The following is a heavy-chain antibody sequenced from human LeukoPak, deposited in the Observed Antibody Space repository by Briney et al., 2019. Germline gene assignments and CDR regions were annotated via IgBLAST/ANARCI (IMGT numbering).Heavy chain of an antibody. Sequence: GESLKISCKGSRYSFSENWIAWVRQTPGKGLEWMGIIYPGDSDTTYSPSFQGQVTISADKSINTAYLQWSSLKASDTAMYYCARHLKYSRGSHWFDPWGQGTLLTVSS. CDR2: IYPGDSDT. V-gene: IGHV5-51*01. CDR1: RYSFSENW. J-gene: IGHJ5*02. D-gene: IGHD3-22*01. CDR3: ARHLKYSRGSHWFDP.